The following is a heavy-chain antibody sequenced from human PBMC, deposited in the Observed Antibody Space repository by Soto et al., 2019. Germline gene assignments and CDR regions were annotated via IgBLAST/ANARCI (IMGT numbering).Heavy chain of an antibody. V-gene: IGHV3-30*18. J-gene: IGHJ3*02. Sequence: GGSLRLSCAASGFTFSSYGMHWVRQAPGKGLEWVAVISYDGSNKYYADSVKGRFTISRDNSKNTLYLQMNSLRAEDTAVYYCAKEATVTPDAFDIWGQGTMVTVSS. CDR3: AKEATVTPDAFDI. CDR2: ISYDGSNK. D-gene: IGHD4-17*01. CDR1: GFTFSSYG.